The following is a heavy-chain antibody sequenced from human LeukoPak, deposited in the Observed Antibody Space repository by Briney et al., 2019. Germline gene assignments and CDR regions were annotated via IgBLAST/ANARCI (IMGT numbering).Heavy chain of an antibody. J-gene: IGHJ4*02. CDR1: GGSISGYY. CDR3: ARGLGIAAPRVSDY. Sequence: PSETLSLTCAVYGGSISGYYWSWIRQPPGKGLEWIGEINHSGSTNYNPSLKSRVTISVDTSKNQFSLKLSSVTAADTAVYYCARGLGIAAPRVSDYWGQGTLVTVSS. V-gene: IGHV4-34*01. CDR2: INHSGST. D-gene: IGHD6-13*01.